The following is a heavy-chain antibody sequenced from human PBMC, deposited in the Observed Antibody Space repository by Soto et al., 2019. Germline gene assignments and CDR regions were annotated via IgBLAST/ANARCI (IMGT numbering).Heavy chain of an antibody. V-gene: IGHV4-31*03. CDR2: IYYSGST. CDR3: ARAYDILTGILGGWFDP. CDR1: GGSISSGGYY. D-gene: IGHD3-9*01. Sequence: QVQLQESGPGLVKPSQTLSLTCTVSGGSISSGGYYWSWIRQHPGKGLEWIGYIYYSGSTYYNPSLKSRVTISVETSKNQFSLTLSSVTAADTAVYYCARAYDILTGILGGWFDPWGQGTLVTVSS. J-gene: IGHJ5*02.